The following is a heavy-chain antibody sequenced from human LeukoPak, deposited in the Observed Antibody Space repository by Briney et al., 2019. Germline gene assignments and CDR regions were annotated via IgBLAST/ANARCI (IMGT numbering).Heavy chain of an antibody. Sequence: ASVKVSCKASGYTFTDYLINWVRQAPGQGLEWMGIINPSGGSTSYAQKFQGRVTMTRDTSTSTVYMELSSLRSEDTAVYYCARDRDSSGYAFDYWGQGTLVTVSS. J-gene: IGHJ4*02. CDR2: INPSGGST. V-gene: IGHV1-46*01. D-gene: IGHD3-22*01. CDR1: GYTFTDYL. CDR3: ARDRDSSGYAFDY.